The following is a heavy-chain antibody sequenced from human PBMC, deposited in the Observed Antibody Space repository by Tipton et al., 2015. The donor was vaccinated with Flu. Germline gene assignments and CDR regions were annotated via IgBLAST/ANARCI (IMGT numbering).Heavy chain of an antibody. J-gene: IGHJ5*02. CDR2: IYHSGST. V-gene: IGHV4-38-2*01. CDR3: ARRYCSGGSCVTGWFDP. D-gene: IGHD2-15*01. Sequence: TLSLTCAVSGYSISSGYYWGWIRQPPGKGLEWIGSIYHSGSTYYNPSLKSRVTISVDTSKNQFSLKLRSVTAADTAVYYCARRYCSGGSCVTGWFDPWGQGTLVTVSS. CDR1: GYSISSGYY.